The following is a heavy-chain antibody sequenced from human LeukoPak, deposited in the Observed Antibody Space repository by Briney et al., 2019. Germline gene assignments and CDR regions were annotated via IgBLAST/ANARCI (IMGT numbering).Heavy chain of an antibody. Sequence: GGSLRLSCAASGFTFSTYAMSWVRQAPGKGLECVSALSGNGNTIYYADSVKGRFTISRDNSKNTLSLQMNSLRAEDTAVYYCARTGSGWYDYWGQGTLVTVSS. CDR2: LSGNGNTI. CDR1: GFTFSTYA. V-gene: IGHV3-23*01. CDR3: ARTGSGWYDY. D-gene: IGHD6-19*01. J-gene: IGHJ4*02.